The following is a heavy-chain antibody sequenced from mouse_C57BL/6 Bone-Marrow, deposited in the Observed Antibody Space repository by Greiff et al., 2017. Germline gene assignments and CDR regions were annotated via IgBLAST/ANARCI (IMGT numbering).Heavy chain of an antibody. CDR2: ISDGGSYT. J-gene: IGHJ4*01. Sequence: EVMLVESGGGLVKPGGSLKLSCAASGFTFSSYAMSWVRQTPGQRLEWVAAISDGGSYTHYPDNVKGRFTISRYNAKNTLYLHMSHLKSEDTAMYYGASASIVTTGHYYAMDYWGQGTSVTVSS. CDR1: GFTFSSYA. CDR3: ASASIVTTGHYYAMDY. V-gene: IGHV5-4*03. D-gene: IGHD2-5*01.